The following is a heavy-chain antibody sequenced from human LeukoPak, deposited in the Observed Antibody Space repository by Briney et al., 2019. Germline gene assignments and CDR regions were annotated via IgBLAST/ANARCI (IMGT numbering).Heavy chain of an antibody. D-gene: IGHD3-22*01. J-gene: IGHJ4*02. Sequence: GGSLRLSCAASGFTFSSYAMSWARQAPGKGLEWVSGLSGSGGSTDYADSVKGRFTISRDNSKNTLYLQMHSLRAEDTAFYYCAKAAYSSGYYNYFDYWGQGTLVAVSS. V-gene: IGHV3-23*01. CDR2: LSGSGGST. CDR3: AKAAYSSGYYNYFDY. CDR1: GFTFSSYA.